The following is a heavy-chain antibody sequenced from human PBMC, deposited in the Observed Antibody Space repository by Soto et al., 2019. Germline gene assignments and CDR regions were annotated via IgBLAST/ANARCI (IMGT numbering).Heavy chain of an antibody. CDR1: FTSYD. J-gene: IGHJ6*03. Sequence: QVQLVQSGAEVKKPGASVKVSCTFTSYDINWVRQAAGQGLEWMAWMNPNSGDTRYAQKFQGRVTMTRDTSKFTAYMELSNLRCEDTSVYYCARGPGSSDWRFSYYYMDVW. CDR3: ARGPGSSDWRFSYYYMDV. V-gene: IGHV1-8*01. CDR2: MNPNSGDT. D-gene: IGHD6-19*01.